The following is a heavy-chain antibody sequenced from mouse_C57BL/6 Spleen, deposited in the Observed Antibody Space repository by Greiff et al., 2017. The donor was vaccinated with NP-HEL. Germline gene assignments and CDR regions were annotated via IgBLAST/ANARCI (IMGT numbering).Heavy chain of an antibody. Sequence: EVMLVESGGGLVKPGGSLKLSCAASGFTFSSYAMSWVRQTPEKRLEWVATISDGGSYTYYPDNVKGRFTISRDNAKNNLYLQMSHLKSEDTAMYYCAREGVTYYFDYWGQGTTLTVSS. J-gene: IGHJ2*01. CDR2: ISDGGSYT. CDR3: AREGVTYYFDY. D-gene: IGHD2-5*01. CDR1: GFTFSSYA. V-gene: IGHV5-4*01.